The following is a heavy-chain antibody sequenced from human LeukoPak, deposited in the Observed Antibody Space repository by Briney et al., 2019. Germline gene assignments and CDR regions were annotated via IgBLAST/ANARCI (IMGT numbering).Heavy chain of an antibody. CDR2: ISSDGSNT. CDR3: ARGAPSVTLDY. CDR1: GFTFSSYW. V-gene: IGHV3-74*01. Sequence: GGSLRLSCAASGFTFSSYWMHWVRHAPGKGLVWVSRISSDGSNTNYADSVKGRFTISRDNAKNTLFLQMNSLRAEDTAVYYCARGAPSVTLDYWGQGTLVTVSS. J-gene: IGHJ4*02. D-gene: IGHD4-17*01.